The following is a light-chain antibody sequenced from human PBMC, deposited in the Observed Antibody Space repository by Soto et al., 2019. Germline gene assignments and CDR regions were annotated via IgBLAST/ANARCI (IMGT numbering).Light chain of an antibody. J-gene: IGKJ1*01. CDR1: QTVIRNY. Sequence: EIVLTQSPATLSLSPGEGATLSCRASQTVIRNYLAWHQQKPGQAPRLLIYDASNRATGIPARFSGSGSGTDFTLTISSLAPEDFAVYYCQQRSNWQRTFGQGTKVDIK. V-gene: IGKV3D-11*02. CDR3: QQRSNWQRT. CDR2: DAS.